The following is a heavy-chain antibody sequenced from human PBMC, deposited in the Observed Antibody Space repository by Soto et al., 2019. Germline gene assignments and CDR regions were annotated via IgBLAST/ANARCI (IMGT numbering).Heavy chain of an antibody. D-gene: IGHD6-13*01. J-gene: IGHJ4*02. CDR3: ARDGGYSSDY. CDR2: IYHSGST. Sequence: PSETLSLTCAVSGGSISSGGYSWSWIRQPPGKGLEWIGYIYHSGSTYYNPSLKSRVTISVDRSKNQFSLKLSSVAAADTAVYYCARDGGYSSDYWGQGTLVTVSS. CDR1: GGSISSGGYS. V-gene: IGHV4-30-2*01.